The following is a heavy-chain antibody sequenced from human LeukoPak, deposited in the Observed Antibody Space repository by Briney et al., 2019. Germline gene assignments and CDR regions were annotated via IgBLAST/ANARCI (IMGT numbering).Heavy chain of an antibody. CDR3: ARRTVTHNYYYYYYMDV. J-gene: IGHJ6*03. CDR1: GYTFTSYY. V-gene: IGHV1-46*01. D-gene: IGHD4-17*01. Sequence: ASVKVSCKASGYTFTSYYMHWVRQAPGQGLEWMGIINPSGGSTGYAQKFQGRVTMTRDTSTSTVYMELSSLRSEDTAVYYCARRTVTHNYYYYYYMDVWGKGTTVTVSS. CDR2: INPSGGST.